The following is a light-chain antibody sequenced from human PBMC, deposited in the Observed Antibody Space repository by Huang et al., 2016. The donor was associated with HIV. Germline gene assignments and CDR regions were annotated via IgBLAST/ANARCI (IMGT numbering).Light chain of an antibody. CDR1: QRVSSY. CDR3: QQRSNWPRT. Sequence: DIVLTQSPATLSLSPGERATLSCRASQRVSSYLAWYQQKPGQAPRLLIYDASNRATGIPARFSGSGSGTDFTLIISSLEPEDFAVYHCQQRSNWPRTFGQGTKVEIK. V-gene: IGKV3-11*01. CDR2: DAS. J-gene: IGKJ1*01.